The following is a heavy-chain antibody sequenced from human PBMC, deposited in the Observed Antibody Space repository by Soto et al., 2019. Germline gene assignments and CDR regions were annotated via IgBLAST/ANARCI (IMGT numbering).Heavy chain of an antibody. D-gene: IGHD2-2*01. CDR2: IKSKTDGGTT. Sequence: PGGSLRLSCAASGFTFSNAWMNWVRQAPGKGLEWVGRIKSKTDGGTTDYAAPVKGRFTISRDDSKNTLYLQMNSLKTEDTAVYYCTSRHIVVVPAAKGAFDIWGQGTMVTV. J-gene: IGHJ3*02. CDR1: GFTFSNAW. CDR3: TSRHIVVVPAAKGAFDI. V-gene: IGHV3-15*07.